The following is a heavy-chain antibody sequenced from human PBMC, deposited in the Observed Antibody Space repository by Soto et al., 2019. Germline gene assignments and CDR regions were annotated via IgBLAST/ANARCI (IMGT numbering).Heavy chain of an antibody. V-gene: IGHV3-30-3*01. Sequence: QVQLVESGGGVVQPGRSLRLSCAASGFAFSSYAMHSVRQAPGKGLEWVAVISYDGSNKYYADSVKGRFTISRDNSKNTLYLRMNSLRAEDTAVYYCARDLSGSGDWGQGTLVTVSS. D-gene: IGHD3-10*01. CDR2: ISYDGSNK. CDR1: GFAFSSYA. CDR3: ARDLSGSGD. J-gene: IGHJ4*02.